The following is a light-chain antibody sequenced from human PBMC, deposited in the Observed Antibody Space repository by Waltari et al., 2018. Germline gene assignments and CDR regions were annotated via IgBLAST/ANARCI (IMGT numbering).Light chain of an antibody. V-gene: IGLV3-19*01. CDR2: GKN. CDR3: HSRDSTGNFWV. Sequence: SSELTQEPAVSVALGQTVRITCQGDSVRRFYASWYQQKPGQAPVLVIYGKNNRPSGIPDRFSGSNSGNTASLTITGTRAEDEADYYCHSRDSTGNFWVFGGGTKLTV. CDR1: SVRRFY. J-gene: IGLJ3*02.